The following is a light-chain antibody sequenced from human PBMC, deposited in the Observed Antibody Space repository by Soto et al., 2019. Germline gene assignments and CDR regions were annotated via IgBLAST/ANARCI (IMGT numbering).Light chain of an antibody. V-gene: IGLV1-40*01. J-gene: IGLJ1*01. CDR3: QSYDSSLSAYV. Sequence: QSVLTQPPSVSGAPGQRVTISCTGSSSNIGAGYDVHWYQQLPGTAPKLLIYVNNNRPSGVPDRFSGSKSGTSASLAITGLHAEDEADYHCQSYDSSLSAYVFGTGTKLTVL. CDR2: VNN. CDR1: SSNIGAGYD.